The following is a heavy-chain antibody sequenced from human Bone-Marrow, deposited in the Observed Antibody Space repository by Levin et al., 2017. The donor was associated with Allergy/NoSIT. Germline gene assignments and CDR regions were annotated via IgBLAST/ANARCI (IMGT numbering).Heavy chain of an antibody. CDR2: ISSGGDTI. Sequence: GESLKISCSASGFPFSDYYMSWIRQAPGKGLEWISYISSGGDTIYYADSVRGRFTISRDNANNSLYLQMNSLRAEDTAVYYCARDRRPARGIGLDYWGQGTLVTVSS. CDR1: GFPFSDYY. V-gene: IGHV3-11*01. CDR3: ARDRRPARGIGLDY. D-gene: IGHD3-16*01. J-gene: IGHJ4*02.